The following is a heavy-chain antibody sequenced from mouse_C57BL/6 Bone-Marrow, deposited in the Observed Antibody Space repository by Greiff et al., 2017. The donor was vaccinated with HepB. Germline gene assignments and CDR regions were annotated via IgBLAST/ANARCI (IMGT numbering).Heavy chain of an antibody. D-gene: IGHD2-4*01. CDR1: GFNITDDY. J-gene: IGHJ3*01. CDR2: IDPENGDT. Sequence: VQLQQSGAELVRPGASVKLSCTASGFNITDDYMHWVKQRPEQGLEWIGWIDPENGDTEYASKFQGKATITADTSSNTAYLQLSSLTSEDTAVYYCTTYDYDGSYWGQGTLVTVSA. CDR3: TTYDYDGSY. V-gene: IGHV14-4*01.